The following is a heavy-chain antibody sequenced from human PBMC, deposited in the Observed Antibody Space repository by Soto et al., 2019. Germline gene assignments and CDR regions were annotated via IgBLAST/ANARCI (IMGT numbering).Heavy chain of an antibody. D-gene: IGHD6-13*01. CDR3: ARAVLLGSSSWSTKRGFDP. J-gene: IGHJ5*02. CDR1: GGSFSGYY. Sequence: SETLSLTCAVYGGSFSGYYWSWIRQPPGKGLEWIGEINHSGSTNYNPSLKSRVTISVDTSKNQFSLKLSSVTAADTAVYYCARAVLLGSSSWSTKRGFDPWGQGTLVTVSS. V-gene: IGHV4-34*01. CDR2: INHSGST.